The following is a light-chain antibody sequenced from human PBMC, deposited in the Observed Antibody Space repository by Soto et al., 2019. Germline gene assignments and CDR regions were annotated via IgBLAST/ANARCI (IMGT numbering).Light chain of an antibody. J-gene: IGLJ2*01. CDR1: RSNIGSNA. Sequence: QSVLTQAPSASGTPGQRVTISCSGSRSNIGSNAVNWYQQLPGTAPKLLIYSNYQRPSGVPDRFSGSKSGTSASLAISGLQSDDEADYSCAAWDDNLNVVFGGGTQLTVL. CDR3: AAWDDNLNVV. CDR2: SNY. V-gene: IGLV1-44*01.